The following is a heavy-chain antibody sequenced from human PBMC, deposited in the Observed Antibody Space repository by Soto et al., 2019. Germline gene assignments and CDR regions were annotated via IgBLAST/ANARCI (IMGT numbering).Heavy chain of an antibody. D-gene: IGHD5-12*01. Sequence: GGSLRLSCAASGFTFSDYYMSWIRQAPGKGLEWVSYISSSGSTIYYADSVKGRFTISRDNAKNSLYLQMNSLRAEDTAVYYCAVEGYGYFPTPDYYYYYMDVWGKGTTVTVSS. V-gene: IGHV3-11*01. CDR2: ISSSGSTI. J-gene: IGHJ6*03. CDR3: AVEGYGYFPTPDYYYYYMDV. CDR1: GFTFSDYY.